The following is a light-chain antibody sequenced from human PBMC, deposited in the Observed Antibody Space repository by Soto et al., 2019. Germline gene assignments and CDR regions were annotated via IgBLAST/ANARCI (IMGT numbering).Light chain of an antibody. CDR2: GNS. CDR3: QSYDSSPSGWV. CDR1: SSNIGAGYD. V-gene: IGLV1-40*01. J-gene: IGLJ3*02. Sequence: QSVLTQPPSVSGAPGQRVTISCTGSSSNIGAGYDVHWYQQLPGTAPKLLIYGNSNRPSGVPDRFSGSKSGTSASLAITGLKAEDEADHYCQSYDSSPSGWVFGGGTKVTVL.